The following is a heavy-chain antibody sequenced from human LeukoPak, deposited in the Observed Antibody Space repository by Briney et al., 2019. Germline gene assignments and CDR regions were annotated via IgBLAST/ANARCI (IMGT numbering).Heavy chain of an antibody. V-gene: IGHV1-2*02. D-gene: IGHD5-12*01. CDR2: ISPHNGGT. Sequence: ASVKVSCKASGYTFTRHYIHWVRQAPGQGLEWMGWISPHNGGTNYAQKFQGRVTMTRDTSITTVYMELTWLRFDDTAVYYCTGGGDGYINNWFDPWGQGTLVTVSS. J-gene: IGHJ5*02. CDR1: GYTFTRHY. CDR3: TGGGDGYINNWFDP.